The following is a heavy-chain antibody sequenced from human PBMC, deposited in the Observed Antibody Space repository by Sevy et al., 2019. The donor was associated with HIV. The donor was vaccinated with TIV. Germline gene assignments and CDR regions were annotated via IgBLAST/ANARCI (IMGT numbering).Heavy chain of an antibody. D-gene: IGHD2-21*02. Sequence: ASVKVSCKSSGDSFSGYTIIWVRQAPGQGLEWMGGIIPISGPAGPTNSAQNVQDRATITAAISTHTAYMELRSLRSVDSALSSCERGRTCGGGCYCLEHWGQGTLVTVSS. V-gene: IGHV1-69*06. CDR3: ERGRTCGGGCYCLEH. J-gene: IGHJ1*01. CDR1: GDSFSGYT. CDR2: IIPISGPAGPT.